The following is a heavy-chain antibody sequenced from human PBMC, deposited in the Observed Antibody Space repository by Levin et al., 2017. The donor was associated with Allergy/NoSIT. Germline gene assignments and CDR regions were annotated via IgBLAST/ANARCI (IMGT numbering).Heavy chain of an antibody. V-gene: IGHV1-2*02. J-gene: IGHJ4*02. CDR2: INPNSGGT. CDR1: GYTFTGYY. D-gene: IGHD6-19*01. CDR3: ARDLDIAVAGFDY. Sequence: ASVKVSCKASGYTFTGYYMHWVRQAPGQGLEWMGWINPNSGGTNYAQKFQGRVTMTRDTSISTAYMELSRLRSDDTAVYYCARDLDIAVAGFDYWGQGTLVTVSS.